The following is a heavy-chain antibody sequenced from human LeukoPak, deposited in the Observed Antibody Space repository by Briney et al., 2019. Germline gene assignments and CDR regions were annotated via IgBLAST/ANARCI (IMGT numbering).Heavy chain of an antibody. D-gene: IGHD3-22*01. Sequence: ASVKVSCKASGYTFTGYYMHWVRQAPGQGLEWMGRINPNSGGTNYAQKFQDRGTMTRDTSIITASMELSRLRSDETAVYYCARERTQYYYDSSGYYYRGWFDPWGQGTLVTVSS. CDR3: ARERTQYYYDSSGYYYRGWFDP. V-gene: IGHV1-2*06. CDR2: INPNSGGT. CDR1: GYTFTGYY. J-gene: IGHJ5*02.